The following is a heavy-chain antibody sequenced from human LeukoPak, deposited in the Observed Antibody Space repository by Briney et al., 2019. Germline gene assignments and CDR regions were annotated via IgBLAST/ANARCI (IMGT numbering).Heavy chain of an antibody. CDR2: ISATGSPI. CDR1: FGLSGHG. D-gene: IGHD2-21*02. Sequence: GGSLRLSCTFGLSGHGLTWVRQAPGKGLEWVSYISATGSPIYYSDSVKGRFTISRDNAKNSLSLQMDSLGAEDTAVYYCARSMTSAVYFDIWGRGTLVTVSS. V-gene: IGHV3-48*01. J-gene: IGHJ4*02. CDR3: ARSMTSAVYFDI.